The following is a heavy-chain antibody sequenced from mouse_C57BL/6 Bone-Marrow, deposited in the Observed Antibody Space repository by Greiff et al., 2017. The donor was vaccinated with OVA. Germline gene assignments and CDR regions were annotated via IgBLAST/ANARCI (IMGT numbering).Heavy chain of an antibody. CDR3: ARINYGNAMDY. Sequence: QVHVKQSGAELARPGASVKLSCKASGYTFTSYGISWVKQRTGQGLEWIGEIYPRSGNTYYNEKFKGKATLTADKSSSTAYMELRSLTSEDSAVYFCARINYGNAMDYWGQGTSVTVSS. CDR1: GYTFTSYG. D-gene: IGHD2-1*01. CDR2: IYPRSGNT. J-gene: IGHJ4*01. V-gene: IGHV1-81*01.